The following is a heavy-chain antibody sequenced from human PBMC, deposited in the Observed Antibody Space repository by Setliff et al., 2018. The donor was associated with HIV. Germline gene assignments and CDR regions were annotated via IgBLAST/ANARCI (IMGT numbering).Heavy chain of an antibody. Sequence: GASVKVSCKASGGTFNSYAISWVRQAPGRGLEWMGGIIPILGLANYAQKFQGRVTIIADKSTSTVYMEASRLRSEDTAMYYCARGPKDCTSTSCRYYYYYYYMDVWGKGTQVTVSS. CDR2: IIPILGLA. V-gene: IGHV1-69*10. CDR3: ARGPKDCTSTSCRYYYYYYYMDV. J-gene: IGHJ6*03. D-gene: IGHD2-2*01. CDR1: GGTFNSYA.